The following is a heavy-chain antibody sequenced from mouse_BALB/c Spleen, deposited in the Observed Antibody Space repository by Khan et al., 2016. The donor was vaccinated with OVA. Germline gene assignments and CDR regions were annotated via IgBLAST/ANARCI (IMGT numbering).Heavy chain of an antibody. V-gene: IGHV1-4*01. CDR2: INPRSGYS. D-gene: IGHD2-14*01. J-gene: IGHJ4*01. CDR1: GYTFTSHT. CDR3: ARRTTGYTMDY. Sequence: QVLLKESGAELARPGASVKMSCKASGYTFTSHTMHWIMQSPGQGLEWIGYINPRSGYSNYNQKFNDKATLTADKSSSTAYMQLSSLTSEDSAVYYCARRTTGYTMDYWGQGTSVTVSS.